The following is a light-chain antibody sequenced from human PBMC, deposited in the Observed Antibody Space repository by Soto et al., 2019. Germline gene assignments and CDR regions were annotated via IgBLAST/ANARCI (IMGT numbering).Light chain of an antibody. CDR3: QRYNRWPLS. Sequence: ERATLSCRASQGIGSTLAWYQQKPGQTPKLLIYDASTRATGVPARFSGGGSGTEFTLTINSLQSEDFAVYYCQRYNRWPLSFGGGTKVDIK. CDR1: QGIGST. V-gene: IGKV3-15*01. CDR2: DAS. J-gene: IGKJ4*01.